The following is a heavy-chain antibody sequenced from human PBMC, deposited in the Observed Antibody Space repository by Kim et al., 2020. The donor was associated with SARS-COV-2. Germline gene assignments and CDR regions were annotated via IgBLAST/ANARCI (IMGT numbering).Heavy chain of an antibody. CDR2: IYYSGST. J-gene: IGHJ3*02. Sequence: SETLSLTCTVSGGSISSGGYYWSWIRQHPGKGLEWIGYIYYSGSTYYNPSLKSRVTISVDTSKNQFSLKLSSVTAADTTVYYCARDRDGSGSPDAFDIWGQRTMVPFSS. CDR3: ARDRDGSGSPDAFDI. V-gene: IGHV4-31*03. D-gene: IGHD3-10*01. CDR1: GGSISSGGYY.